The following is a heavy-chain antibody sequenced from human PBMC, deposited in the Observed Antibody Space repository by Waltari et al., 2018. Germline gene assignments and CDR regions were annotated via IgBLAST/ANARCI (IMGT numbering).Heavy chain of an antibody. Sequence: QVQLQESGPGLVTPSGTLSLTCAVSAGSISSSNWWSWVRQPPGKGLEWIGKIYHSGSTNYNPSLKSRVTISVDKSKNQFSLKLSSVTAADTAVYYCARAGAYYGSAGGMDVWGQGTTVTVSS. D-gene: IGHD3-10*01. J-gene: IGHJ6*02. CDR1: AGSISSSNW. CDR2: IYHSGST. V-gene: IGHV4-4*02. CDR3: ARAGAYYGSAGGMDV.